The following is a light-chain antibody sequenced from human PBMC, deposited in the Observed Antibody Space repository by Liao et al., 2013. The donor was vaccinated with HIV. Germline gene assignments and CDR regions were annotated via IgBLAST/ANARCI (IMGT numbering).Light chain of an antibody. CDR2: EDT. J-gene: IGLJ1*01. Sequence: SYDLTQPPSVSVSPGQAATITCSGDKLGDKYVCWYQQKSGQSPVLVMYEDTKRPSGIPERFSGSNSGNTATLTISGTQAMDEADYYCQAWDSSILYVFGTGTKVTVL. V-gene: IGLV3-1*01. CDR3: QAWDSSILYV. CDR1: KLGDKY.